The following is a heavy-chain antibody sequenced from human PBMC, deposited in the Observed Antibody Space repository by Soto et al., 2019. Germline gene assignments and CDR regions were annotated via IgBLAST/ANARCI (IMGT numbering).Heavy chain of an antibody. Sequence: SETLSLTCAVSGGSISSSNWWSWVRQPPGKGLEWIGEIYHSGSTNYNPSLKGRVTISVDKSKNQFSLKLSSVTAADTAVYYCASLPATSDFDYWGQGTLVTVSS. D-gene: IGHD2-2*01. CDR3: ASLPATSDFDY. CDR2: IYHSGST. CDR1: GGSISSSNW. V-gene: IGHV4-4*02. J-gene: IGHJ4*02.